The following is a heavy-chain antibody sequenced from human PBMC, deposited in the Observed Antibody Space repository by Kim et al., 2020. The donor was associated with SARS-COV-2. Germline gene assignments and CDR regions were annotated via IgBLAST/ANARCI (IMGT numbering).Heavy chain of an antibody. CDR1: GGSISSGGYY. CDR3: ARHPPAAMNWFDP. J-gene: IGHJ5*02. CDR2: IYYSGST. D-gene: IGHD2-2*01. V-gene: IGHV4-31*03. Sequence: TLSLTCTVSGGSISSGGYYWSWIRQHPGKGLEWIGYIYYSGSTYYNPSLKSRVTISVDTSKNQFSLKLSSVTAADTAVYYCARHPPAAMNWFDPWGQGTLVTVSS.